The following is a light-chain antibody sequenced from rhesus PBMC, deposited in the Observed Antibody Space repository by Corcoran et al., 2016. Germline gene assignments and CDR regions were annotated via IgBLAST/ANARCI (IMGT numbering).Light chain of an antibody. J-gene: IGKJ3*01. V-gene: IGKV1-22*01. Sequence: DIQMTQSPSSLSASVGDTVTITCRASQGISSWLAWYQQKQGKAPNLLIYKASSLQSGVPSRFSGSGSGTDFTPTISSLQSEDFATYYCQQYSSRPFTFGPGTKLDIK. CDR1: QGISSW. CDR2: KAS. CDR3: QQYSSRPFT.